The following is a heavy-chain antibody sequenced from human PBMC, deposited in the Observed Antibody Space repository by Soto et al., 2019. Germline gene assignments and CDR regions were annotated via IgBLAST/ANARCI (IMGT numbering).Heavy chain of an antibody. CDR2: ISKDSGRAT. J-gene: IGHJ4*02. D-gene: IGHD6-19*01. CDR1: GFIFRDWF. CDR3: AKDLGYSTGWEPFDY. Sequence: GGSLRLSCAASGFIFRDWFMSWIRQAPGKGLEWISYISKDSGRATRYADSVKGRFTISRDNAKNSLFLQMNNLTVEDTAVYYCAKDLGYSTGWEPFDYWGQGTLVTVSS. V-gene: IGHV3-11*01.